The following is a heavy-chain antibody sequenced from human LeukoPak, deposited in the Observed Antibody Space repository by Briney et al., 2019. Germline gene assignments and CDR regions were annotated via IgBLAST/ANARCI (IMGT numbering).Heavy chain of an antibody. J-gene: IGHJ4*02. CDR2: MNPNSGDT. D-gene: IGHD3-10*01. CDR1: GYTFTSYD. Sequence: ASVKLSCKASGYTFTSYDINWVRQAPGQGLEWMGWMNPNSGDTGYVEKFQGRFTMTRSTSKSTAYMELSSLRSEDTAIYYCAGGGFGSGSHFDYWGQGTLVTVSS. CDR3: AGGGFGSGSHFDY. V-gene: IGHV1-8*01.